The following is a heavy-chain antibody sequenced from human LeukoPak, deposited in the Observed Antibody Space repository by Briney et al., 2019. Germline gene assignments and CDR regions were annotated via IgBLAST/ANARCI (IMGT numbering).Heavy chain of an antibody. J-gene: IGHJ4*02. CDR3: ARVGIAVADPEEVDY. V-gene: IGHV3-21*01. CDR1: GFTFSSYS. CDR2: ISSSSSYI. Sequence: GVSLRLSCAASGFTFSSYSMNWVRQAPGKGLEWVSSISSSSSYIYYADSVKGRFTISRDNAKNSLYLQMNSLRAEDTAVYYCARVGIAVADPEEVDYWGQGTLVTVSS. D-gene: IGHD6-19*01.